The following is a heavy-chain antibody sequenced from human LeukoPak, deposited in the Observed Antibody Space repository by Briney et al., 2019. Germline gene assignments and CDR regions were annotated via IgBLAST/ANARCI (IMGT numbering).Heavy chain of an antibody. V-gene: IGHV1-24*01. CDR1: GYTLTELS. CDR2: FDPEDGET. J-gene: IGHJ4*02. CDR3: ATELFDWLLSGNY. D-gene: IGHD3-9*01. Sequence: VSVKVSCKVPGYTLTELSMHWVRQAPGKGLEWMGGFDPEDGETIYAQKFQGRVTMTEDTSTGTAYMELSSLRSEDTAVYYCATELFDWLLSGNYWGQGTLVTVSS.